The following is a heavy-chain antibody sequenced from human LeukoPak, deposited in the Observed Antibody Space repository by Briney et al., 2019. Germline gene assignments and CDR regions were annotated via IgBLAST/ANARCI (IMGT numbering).Heavy chain of an antibody. D-gene: IGHD3-10*01. CDR3: ARGDTMVRGASRPDAFDI. CDR2: IYYSGST. CDR1: GGSISSGGYY. V-gene: IGHV4-31*03. Sequence: SETLSLTCTVSGGSISSGGYYWSWIRQHRGKGLEWIAYIYYSGSTYYNPSLKSRVTISVDTSKNQFSLKLSSVTAADTAVYYCARGDTMVRGASRPDAFDIWGQGTMVTVSS. J-gene: IGHJ3*02.